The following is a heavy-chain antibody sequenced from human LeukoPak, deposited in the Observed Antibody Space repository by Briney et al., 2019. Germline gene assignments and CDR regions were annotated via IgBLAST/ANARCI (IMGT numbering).Heavy chain of an antibody. CDR1: GFTFSSYS. CDR2: ISSSSSYI. CDR3: SDDFWSGYLYMDV. Sequence: GGSLRLSCAASGFTFSSYSMNWVRQAPGKGLEWVSSISSSSSYIYYADSVKGRFTISRDNAKNSLYLQMNSLRAEDTAVYYCSDDFWSGYLYMDVWGKGTTVTVSS. V-gene: IGHV3-21*01. D-gene: IGHD3-3*01. J-gene: IGHJ6*03.